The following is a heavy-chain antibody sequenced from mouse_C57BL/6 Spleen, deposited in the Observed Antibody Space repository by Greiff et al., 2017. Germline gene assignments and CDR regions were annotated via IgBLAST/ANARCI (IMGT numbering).Heavy chain of an antibody. CDR1: GFTFSSYG. V-gene: IGHV5-6*02. CDR3: ARGARDYGSTFYWYFDV. CDR2: ISSGGSYT. J-gene: IGHJ1*03. D-gene: IGHD1-1*01. Sequence: DVMLVESGGDLVKPGGSLKLSCAASGFTFSSYGMSWVRQTPDKRLEWVATISSGGSYTYYPDSVKGRFTISRDNAKNTLYLQMSSLKSEDTAMYYCARGARDYGSTFYWYFDVWGTGTTVTVSS.